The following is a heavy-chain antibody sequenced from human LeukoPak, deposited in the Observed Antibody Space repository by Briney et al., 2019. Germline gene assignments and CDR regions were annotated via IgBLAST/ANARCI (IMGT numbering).Heavy chain of an antibody. Sequence: TSETLSLTCTVSGGSISSSSYYWGSIRQPPGKGLEWNGSIYYSGSPYYNPSLKSRVTISVDTSKNQFSLKLGSVTVADTAVYDCAGGIYDSSGFPNWFDPWGQGTLVTVSS. CDR3: AGGIYDSSGFPNWFDP. CDR2: IYYSGSP. D-gene: IGHD3-22*01. J-gene: IGHJ5*02. V-gene: IGHV4-39*01. CDR1: GGSISSSSYY.